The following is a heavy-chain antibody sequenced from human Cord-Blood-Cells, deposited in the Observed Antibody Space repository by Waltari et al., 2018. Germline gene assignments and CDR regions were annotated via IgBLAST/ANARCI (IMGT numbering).Heavy chain of an antibody. J-gene: IGHJ4*02. CDR1: GYTFTSSV. Sequence: QVQLVQSGAEVKKPGASLKVSCKASGYTFTSSVMHSVRQAPGQRLEWMGWINAGNGNTKYSQKFQGRVTITRDTSASTAYMELSSLRSEDTAVYYCAREAAAPYDYWGQGTLVTVSS. CDR2: INAGNGNT. D-gene: IGHD6-13*01. V-gene: IGHV1-3*01. CDR3: AREAAAPYDY.